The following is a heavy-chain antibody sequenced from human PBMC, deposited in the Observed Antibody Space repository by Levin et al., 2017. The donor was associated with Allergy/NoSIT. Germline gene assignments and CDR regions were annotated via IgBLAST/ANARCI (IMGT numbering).Heavy chain of an antibody. CDR1: GGSISSYY. J-gene: IGHJ4*02. CDR3: AREEVDYGDYFDY. Sequence: PSQTLSLTCTVSGGSISSYYWSWIRQPPGKGLEWIGYIYYSGSTNYNPSLKSRVTISVDTSKNQFSLKLSSVTAADTAVYYCAREEVDYGDYFDYWGQGTLVTVSS. V-gene: IGHV4-59*01. D-gene: IGHD4-17*01. CDR2: IYYSGST.